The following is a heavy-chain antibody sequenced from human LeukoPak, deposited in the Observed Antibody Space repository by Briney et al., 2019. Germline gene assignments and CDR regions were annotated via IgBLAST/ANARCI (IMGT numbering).Heavy chain of an antibody. CDR3: AREYCSSTSCYGMRGYYYYYMDV. J-gene: IGHJ6*03. CDR2: IIPIFGTA. D-gene: IGHD2-2*01. V-gene: IGHV1-69*01. Sequence: SVKVSCKASGGTFSSYAISWVRQAPGRGLEWMGGIIPIFGTANYAQKFQGRVTITADESTSTAYMELSSLRSEDTAVYYCAREYCSSTSCYGMRGYYYYYMDVWGKGTTVTVSS. CDR1: GGTFSSYA.